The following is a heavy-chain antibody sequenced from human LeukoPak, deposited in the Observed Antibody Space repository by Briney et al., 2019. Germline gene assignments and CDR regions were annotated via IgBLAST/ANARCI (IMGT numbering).Heavy chain of an antibody. J-gene: IGHJ4*02. CDR2: IKQDGSEK. CDR3: ARDWGVGTAMANYFDY. CDR1: GFTFSSYW. Sequence: PGGSLRLSCAASGFTFSSYWMSWVRQAPGKGLEWVANIKQDGSEKYYVDSVKGRFTISRDNAKNSLYLQMNSLRAEDTAVYYCARDWGVGTAMANYFDYWGQGTLVTVSS. D-gene: IGHD5-18*01. V-gene: IGHV3-7*01.